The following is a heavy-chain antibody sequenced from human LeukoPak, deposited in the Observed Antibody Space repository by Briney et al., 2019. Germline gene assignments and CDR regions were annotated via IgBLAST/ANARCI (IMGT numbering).Heavy chain of an antibody. D-gene: IGHD5-18*01. V-gene: IGHV3-20*04. CDR2: INWNGGGT. CDR1: GFTFTDHG. Sequence: GGSLRLSCAASGFTFTDHGMSWVRQAPGKGLEWVSGINWNGGGTGYADSVRGRFTISRDNAKNSLYLQMNSLRAEDTALYYCARGGRGGYSSASEYYFDYWGQGTLVTVSS. CDR3: ARGGRGGYSSASEYYFDY. J-gene: IGHJ4*02.